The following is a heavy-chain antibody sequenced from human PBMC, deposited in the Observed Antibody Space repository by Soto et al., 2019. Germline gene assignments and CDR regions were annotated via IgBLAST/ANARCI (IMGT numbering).Heavy chain of an antibody. Sequence: GGSLRLSCSASGFPFSDYYMSWIRQAPGKGLEWVSYISSSSSYTNYADSVKGRFTISRDNAKNSLYLQMNSLRAEDTAVYYCARDKVGYSSSCPDYWGQGTLVTVSS. V-gene: IGHV3-11*05. CDR1: GFPFSDYY. J-gene: IGHJ4*02. CDR2: ISSSSSYT. D-gene: IGHD6-13*01. CDR3: ARDKVGYSSSCPDY.